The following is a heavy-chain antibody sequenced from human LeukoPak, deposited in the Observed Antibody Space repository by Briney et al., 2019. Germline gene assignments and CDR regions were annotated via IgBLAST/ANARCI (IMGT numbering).Heavy chain of an antibody. CDR3: ARDSLYYYDTSGYSD. J-gene: IGHJ4*02. CDR1: GYTFTSYG. CDR2: ISAYNGNT. Sequence: ASVKVSCKASGYTFTSYGISWVRQAPGQGLEWMGWISAYNGNTNYAQKLQGRVTMTTDTSTSTAYMELRSLRSDDTAVYYCARDSLYYYDTSGYSDWGQGTLVTVSS. D-gene: IGHD3-22*01. V-gene: IGHV1-18*01.